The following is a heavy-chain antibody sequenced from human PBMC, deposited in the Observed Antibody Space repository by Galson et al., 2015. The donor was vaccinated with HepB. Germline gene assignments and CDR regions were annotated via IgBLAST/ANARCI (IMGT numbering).Heavy chain of an antibody. CDR3: ARDAADGDLEGTIRAWGALDS. J-gene: IGHJ3*02. V-gene: IGHV1-18*04. D-gene: IGHD5-12*01. CDR2: ISAYNGDT. Sequence: SVKVSCKASGYAFINYGISWVRQAPGQGLEWMGWISAYNGDTIYAQKFQDRVTMATDTSTSTADLELRSLRSDDTAVYYCARDAADGDLEGTIRAWGALDSGGQGTRVAVSS. CDR1: GYAFINYG.